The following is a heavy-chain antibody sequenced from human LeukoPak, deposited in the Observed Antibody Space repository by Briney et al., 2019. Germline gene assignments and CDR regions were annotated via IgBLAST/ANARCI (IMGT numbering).Heavy chain of an antibody. CDR3: AKDFRDTASPYFDY. Sequence: PGGSLRLACAASGFTFSSYAMSWVRQAPGKGLEWVSAISGSGGSTYYADSVKDRFTISRDNSKNTLYLQMNSLRAEDTAVYYCAKDFRDTASPYFDYWGQGTLVTVSS. J-gene: IGHJ4*02. D-gene: IGHD5-18*01. CDR1: GFTFSSYA. CDR2: ISGSGGST. V-gene: IGHV3-23*01.